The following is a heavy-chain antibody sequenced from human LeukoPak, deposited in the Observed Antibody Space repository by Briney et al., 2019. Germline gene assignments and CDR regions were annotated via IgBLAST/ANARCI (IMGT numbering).Heavy chain of an antibody. Sequence: MPSETLSLTCTVSGGSISSGSYYWSWIRQPAGKGLEWIGRIYTSGSTNYNPSLKSRVTISVDTSKNQFSLKLSSVTAADTAVYYCARKDGDFWGQGTLVTVSS. J-gene: IGHJ4*02. CDR2: IYTSGST. CDR1: GGSISSGSYY. V-gene: IGHV4-61*02. CDR3: ARKDGDF.